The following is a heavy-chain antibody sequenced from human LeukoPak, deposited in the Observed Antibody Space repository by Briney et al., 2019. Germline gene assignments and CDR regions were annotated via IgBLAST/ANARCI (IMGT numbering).Heavy chain of an antibody. CDR3: ARKNGLDY. CDR1: GYTFTGSF. CDR2: INPNSGGT. V-gene: IGHV1-2*02. J-gene: IGHJ4*02. Sequence: ASVKVSCKASGYTFTGSFFHWVRKAPGKGLEWMGWINPNSGGTNYAQKFQGRVTMTRDTSISTAYMELSRLRSDDTAVYYCARKNGLDYWGQGTLVTVSS.